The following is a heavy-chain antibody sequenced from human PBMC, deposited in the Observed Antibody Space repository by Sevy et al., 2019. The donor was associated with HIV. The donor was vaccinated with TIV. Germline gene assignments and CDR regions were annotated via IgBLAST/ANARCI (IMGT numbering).Heavy chain of an antibody. CDR3: ARDQVAGPYNWFDP. D-gene: IGHD6-19*01. CDR2: ISYDGSNK. V-gene: IGHV3-30-3*01. J-gene: IGHJ5*02. Sequence: GGSLRLSCAASGFTFSSYAMHWVRQAPGKGLEWVAFISYDGSNKYYADSVKGRFTISRDNSKNTLYLQMNSLRAEDTAVYYCARDQVAGPYNWFDPRGQGTLVTVSS. CDR1: GFTFSSYA.